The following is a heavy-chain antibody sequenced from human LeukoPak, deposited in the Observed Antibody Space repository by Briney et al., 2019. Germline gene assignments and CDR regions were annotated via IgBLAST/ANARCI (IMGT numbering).Heavy chain of an antibody. J-gene: IGHJ4*02. CDR3: ARGHYDVLTDSLNQFAY. D-gene: IGHD3-9*01. CDR2: ISSSSSYI. V-gene: IGHV3-21*01. CDR1: GFTFSSYS. Sequence: GGSLRLSCAASGFTFSSYSMNWVRQAPGKGLEWVSSISSSSSYIYYADSVRGRFTTSRDNAKTSLYLQMNSLRAEDTAVYYCARGHYDVLTDSLNQFAYWGQGTLVTVSS.